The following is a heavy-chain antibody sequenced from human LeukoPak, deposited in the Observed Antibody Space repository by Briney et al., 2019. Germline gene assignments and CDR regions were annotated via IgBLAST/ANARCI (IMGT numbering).Heavy chain of an antibody. V-gene: IGHV4-39*01. D-gene: IGHD3/OR15-3a*01. CDR1: GDSLSSNYY. Sequence: SETLSLTCSVSGDSLSSNYYWGWIRQPPGKGLEWIGSINYSGSRYYNPSLKSRVTISVDTSKNQFSLNLRSVTAADTAVYYCARRRTGSYSDYWGQGTLVTVPS. CDR3: ARRRTGSYSDY. J-gene: IGHJ4*02. CDR2: INYSGSR.